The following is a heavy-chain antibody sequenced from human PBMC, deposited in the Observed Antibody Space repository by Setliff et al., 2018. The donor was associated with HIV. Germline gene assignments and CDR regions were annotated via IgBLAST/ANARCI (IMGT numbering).Heavy chain of an antibody. V-gene: IGHV1-8*02. CDR3: ARGRWYYYMDV. CDR1: GYTFTGYY. Sequence: GASVKVSCKASGYTFTGYYMHWVRQAPGQGLEWMGWMNPNSGNTGYAQKFQGRVIMTRDTSITTAYMELSSLRSDDTAVYYCARGRWYYYMDVWGKGTTVTVSS. J-gene: IGHJ6*03. CDR2: MNPNSGNT.